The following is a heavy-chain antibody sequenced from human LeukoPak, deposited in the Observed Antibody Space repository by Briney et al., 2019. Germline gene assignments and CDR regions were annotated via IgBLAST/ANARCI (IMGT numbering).Heavy chain of an antibody. D-gene: IGHD3-22*01. CDR1: GYTFTSYD. V-gene: IGHV1-8*01. J-gene: IGHJ3*02. Sequence: ASVKVSCKASGYTFTSYDINWVRQATGQGLEWMGWMNPNSGNTGYAQKFQGRVTMTRNTSISTAYMELSSLRSEDTAVYYCARGRYYYDSSGYPTGDAFDNWGQGTMVTVSS. CDR2: MNPNSGNT. CDR3: ARGRYYYDSSGYPTGDAFDN.